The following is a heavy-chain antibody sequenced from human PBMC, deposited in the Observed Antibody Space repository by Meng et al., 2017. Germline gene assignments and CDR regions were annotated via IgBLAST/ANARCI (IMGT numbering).Heavy chain of an antibody. Sequence: VPLVESGAEGKRPGSSVKVSCKASGGPFSSYAISWVRQAPGQGLEWMGGIIPIFGTANYAQKFQGRVTITADESTSTAYMELSSLRSEDTAVYYCARAWFGDYSRGSIFDYWGQGTLVTVSS. CDR2: IIPIFGTA. CDR3: ARAWFGDYSRGSIFDY. J-gene: IGHJ4*02. CDR1: GGPFSSYA. V-gene: IGHV1-69*01. D-gene: IGHD3-10*01.